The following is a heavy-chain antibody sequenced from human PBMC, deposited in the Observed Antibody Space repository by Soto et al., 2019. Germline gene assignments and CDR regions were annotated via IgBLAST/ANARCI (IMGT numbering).Heavy chain of an antibody. J-gene: IGHJ5*02. V-gene: IGHV3-30*18. CDR1: VFTFSSYG. D-gene: IGHD6-13*01. CDR2: ISYDGSNK. Sequence: GGSLRLSCASSVFTFSSYGMHWVRHSPGKGLEWVAVISYDGSNKYYADSVKGRFTISRDNSKNTLYLQMNSLRAEDTAVYYCAKAYSSRWYSWFEAWGQGTLVNVSS. CDR3: AKAYSSRWYSWFEA.